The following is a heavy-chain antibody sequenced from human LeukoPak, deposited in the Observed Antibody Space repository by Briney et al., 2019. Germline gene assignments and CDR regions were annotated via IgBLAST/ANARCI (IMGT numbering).Heavy chain of an antibody. CDR1: GFTFSSYE. J-gene: IGHJ5*02. V-gene: IGHV3-48*03. Sequence: GGSLRLSCAASGFTFSSYEMNWVRQAPGKGLEGVSYISSSGSTRYYAESVKGRLTISRDNAKNSVYLQMNSLRAEDTAVYYCARGFRSGSSDSWFDLWGQGTLVTVSS. CDR3: ARGFRSGSSDSWFDL. D-gene: IGHD3-10*01. CDR2: ISSSGSTR.